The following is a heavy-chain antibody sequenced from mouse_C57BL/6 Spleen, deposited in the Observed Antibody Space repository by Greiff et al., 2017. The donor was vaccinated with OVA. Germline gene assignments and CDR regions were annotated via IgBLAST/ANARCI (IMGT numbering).Heavy chain of an antibody. J-gene: IGHJ2*01. CDR3: AREVYGNGYYFDY. V-gene: IGHV1-7*01. CDR2: INPSSGYT. CDR1: GYTFTSYW. Sequence: VQLKESGAELAKPGASVKLSCKASGYTFTSYWMHWVKQRPGQGLEWIGYINPSSGYTKYNQKFKDKATLTADKSSSTAYMQLSSLTYEDSAVYYCAREVYGNGYYFDYWGQGTTLTVSS. D-gene: IGHD2-1*01.